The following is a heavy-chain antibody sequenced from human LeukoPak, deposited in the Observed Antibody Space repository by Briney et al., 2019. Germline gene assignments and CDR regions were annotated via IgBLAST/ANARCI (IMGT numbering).Heavy chain of an antibody. CDR2: IDPSDSYI. CDR3: ARLNCRSSSTSCKNRYYYGMDV. Sequence: GESLKISCKGSGYSFTSYWISWVRQMPGKGLEWMGRIDPSDSYINYSPSFQGHVTISADKSISAAYLQWSSLKASDTAMYYCARLNCRSSSTSCKNRYYYGMDVWGQGTTVTVSS. V-gene: IGHV5-10-1*01. CDR1: GYSFTSYW. D-gene: IGHD2-2*01. J-gene: IGHJ6*02.